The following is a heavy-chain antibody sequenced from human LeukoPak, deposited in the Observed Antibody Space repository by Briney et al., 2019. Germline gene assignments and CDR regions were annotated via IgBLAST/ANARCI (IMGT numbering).Heavy chain of an antibody. V-gene: IGHV4-34*01. J-gene: IGHJ4*02. CDR1: GGSFSGYY. CDR2: INHSGST. CDR3: ARGLFDIVVVPAAPYFDY. D-gene: IGHD2-2*01. Sequence: SETLSLTCAVYGGSFSGYYWSWIRQPPGKGLEWIGEINHSGSTNYNPSLKSRVTISVDTSKNQFSLQLSSVTAADTAVYYCARGLFDIVVVPAAPYFDYWGQGTLVTVSS.